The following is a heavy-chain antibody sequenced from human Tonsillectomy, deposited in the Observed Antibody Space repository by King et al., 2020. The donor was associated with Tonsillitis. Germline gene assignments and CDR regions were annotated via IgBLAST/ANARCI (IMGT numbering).Heavy chain of an antibody. CDR1: GGTFSSYA. J-gene: IGHJ5*02. CDR3: ARDGSGSYYRAYWFDP. CDR2: IIPILGIA. D-gene: IGHD3-10*01. V-gene: IGHV1-69*09. Sequence: QLVQSGAEVKKPGSSVKVSCKASGGTFSSYAISWVRQAPGQGLEWMGRIIPILGIANYAQKFQGRVTITADKSTSTAYMELSSLRSEDTAVYYCARDGSGSYYRAYWFDPWGQGTLVTVSS.